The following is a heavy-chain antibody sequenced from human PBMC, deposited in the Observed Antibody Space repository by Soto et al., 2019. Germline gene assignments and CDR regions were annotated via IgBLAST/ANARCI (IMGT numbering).Heavy chain of an antibody. Sequence: QLQLQESGSGLVKPSQTLSLTCAVSGGSISSGGYSWSWIRQPPGKGLEWIGYIYHSGSTYYNPSHKSRVTISADRSKNQFSQKLSSVTAADTAVYYCARDSSSDSYFDYWGKGTLVTVSS. V-gene: IGHV4-30-2*01. J-gene: IGHJ4*02. CDR3: ARDSSSDSYFDY. D-gene: IGHD6-6*01. CDR1: GGSISSGGYS. CDR2: IYHSGST.